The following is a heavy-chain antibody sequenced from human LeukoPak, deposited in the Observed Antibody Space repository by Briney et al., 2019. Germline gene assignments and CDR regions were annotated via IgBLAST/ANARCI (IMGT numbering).Heavy chain of an antibody. CDR1: PLTNKRYS. CDR3: ARDPYYYMDV. J-gene: IGHJ6*03. V-gene: IGHV3-48*01. Sequence: LRLSCADTPLTNKRYSMYCIRQEPGLGLEWVSYISSSSSTIYYADSVKGRFTISRDNAKNSLYLQVNSLRAEDTAVYYCARDPYYYMDVWGKGTTVTVSS. CDR2: ISSSSSTI.